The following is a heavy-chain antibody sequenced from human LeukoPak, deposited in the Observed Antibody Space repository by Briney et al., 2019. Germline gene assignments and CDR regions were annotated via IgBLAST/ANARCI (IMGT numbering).Heavy chain of an antibody. J-gene: IGHJ4*02. Sequence: ASVKVSCKASGGTFSSYAISWVRQAPGQGLEWMGGIIPIFGTANYAQKFQGRVTITTDESTSTAYMELSSLRSEDTAVYYCASRRITIFGGVTPDYLDYWGQGTLVTVSS. V-gene: IGHV1-69*05. CDR3: ASRRITIFGGVTPDYLDY. CDR2: IIPIFGTA. CDR1: GGTFSSYA. D-gene: IGHD3-3*01.